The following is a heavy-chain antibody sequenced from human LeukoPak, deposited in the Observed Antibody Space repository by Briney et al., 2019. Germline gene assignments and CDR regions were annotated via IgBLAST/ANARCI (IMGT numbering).Heavy chain of an antibody. CDR1: GFTFSSYT. D-gene: IGHD6-19*01. CDR3: ATPYTSGWSLYFDN. V-gene: IGHV3-30-3*01. Sequence: GGSLRLSCAASGFTFSSYTMHWVRQAPDEGLEWVAVISHDGGNKYYADSVKGRFTISRDNSKNTLYLQMSGLRAEETAMYYCATPYTSGWSLYFDNWGQGTLVTVSS. J-gene: IGHJ4*02. CDR2: ISHDGGNK.